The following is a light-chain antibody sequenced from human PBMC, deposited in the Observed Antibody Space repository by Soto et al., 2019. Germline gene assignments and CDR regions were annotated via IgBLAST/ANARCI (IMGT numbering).Light chain of an antibody. CDR2: DAS. Sequence: EIVLTQSPATLSLSPGERATLSCRASQSVSSYLAWSQQKPGQAPMLLIYDASNRATGIPARFSGSGSGTYFTLTISSLEPEDFAVYYCQQRSSNWPPVTFGQGTRLEIK. J-gene: IGKJ5*01. CDR3: QQRSSNWPPVT. V-gene: IGKV3-11*01. CDR1: QSVSSY.